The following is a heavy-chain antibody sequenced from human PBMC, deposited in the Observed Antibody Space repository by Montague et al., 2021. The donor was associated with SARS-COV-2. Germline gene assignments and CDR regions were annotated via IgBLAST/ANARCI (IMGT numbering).Heavy chain of an antibody. CDR2: INHSGST. CDR3: ARGRAVTTFYYYYYGMDV. Sequence: SETLSLTCAVYGGSFSGYYWSWIRQPPGKGLEWIGEINHSGSTNYNPSLKSRVTISVDTSKNQFSLKLSSVTAAGMAVYYCARGRAVTTFYYYYYGMDVWGQGTTVTVSS. J-gene: IGHJ6*02. D-gene: IGHD4-17*01. CDR1: GGSFSGYY. V-gene: IGHV4-34*01.